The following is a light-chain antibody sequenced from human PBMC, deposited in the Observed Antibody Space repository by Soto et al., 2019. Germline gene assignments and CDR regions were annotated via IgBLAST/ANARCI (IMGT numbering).Light chain of an antibody. CDR2: AIS. CDR1: SSDVGGYNY. V-gene: IGLV2-14*01. CDR3: SSYTSSDTWV. J-gene: IGLJ7*01. Sequence: QSVLTQPASVSGSPGQSITISCTGTSSDVGGYNYVSWYQHHPGKAPRLLTYAISNRPSGVSSRFSGSKSGNTASLTISGLLAEDEADYYCSSYTSSDTWVFGGGTQLPSS.